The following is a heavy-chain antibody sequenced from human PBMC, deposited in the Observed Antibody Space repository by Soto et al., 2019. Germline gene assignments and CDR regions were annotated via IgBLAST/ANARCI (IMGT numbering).Heavy chain of an antibody. CDR3: ARVKQQLVYYFDY. Sequence: SETLSLTCAVYGGSFSGYYRSWIRQPPGKGLEWIGEINHSGSTNYNPSLKSRVTISVDTSKNQFSLKLSSVTAADTAVYYCARVKQQLVYYFDYWGQGTLVTVSS. J-gene: IGHJ4*02. V-gene: IGHV4-34*01. D-gene: IGHD6-13*01. CDR1: GGSFSGYY. CDR2: INHSGST.